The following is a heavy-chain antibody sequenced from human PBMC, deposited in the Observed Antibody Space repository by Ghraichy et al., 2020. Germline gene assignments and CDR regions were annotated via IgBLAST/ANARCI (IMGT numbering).Heavy chain of an antibody. V-gene: IGHV3-23*01. J-gene: IGHJ4*02. CDR1: GFTFSTYA. CDR2: ISGSGGST. D-gene: IGHD2-8*01. Sequence: GGSLRLSCAASGFTFSTYAMSWVRQAPGKGLEWVSAISGSGGSTYYADSVKGRFTISRDNSKSTLYLQLNSLRAEDTAVYYCARMYYGIDYWGQGALVTVSS. CDR3: ARMYYGIDY.